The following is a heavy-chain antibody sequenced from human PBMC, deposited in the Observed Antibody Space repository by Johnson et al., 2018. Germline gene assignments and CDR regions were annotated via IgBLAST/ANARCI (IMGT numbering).Heavy chain of an antibody. CDR2: MSSSSSYI. CDR3: AKALFWSGDQHAEYFQD. J-gene: IGHJ1*01. D-gene: IGHD3-3*01. V-gene: IGHV3-21*04. CDR1: GFTFSSYS. Sequence: VQLQESGGGLVQXGGSLRLSCAASGFTFSSYSMNWVRQAPGKGLEWVSSMSSSSSYIYYADSVKGRFTISRYNSKNSLYLQMNSLRAEDTTVYYCAKALFWSGDQHAEYFQDWGQGTLVTVSS.